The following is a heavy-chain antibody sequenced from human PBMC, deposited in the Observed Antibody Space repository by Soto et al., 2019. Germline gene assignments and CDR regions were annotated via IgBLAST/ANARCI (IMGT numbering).Heavy chain of an antibody. D-gene: IGHD6-6*01. Sequence: ASVKVSCKASGYTFTSYAMHWVRQAPGQRLEWMGWINAGNGNTKYSQKFQGRVTITRDTSASTAYMELSSLRSEDTAVYYCARLSALYSCSSNGLDAWGQGTMVTVSS. J-gene: IGHJ5*02. CDR2: INAGNGNT. V-gene: IGHV1-3*01. CDR3: ARLSALYSCSSNGLDA. CDR1: GYTFTSYA.